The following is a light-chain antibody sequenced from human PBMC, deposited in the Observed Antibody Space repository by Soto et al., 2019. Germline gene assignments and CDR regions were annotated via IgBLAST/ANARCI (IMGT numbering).Light chain of an antibody. Sequence: EIVLTQSPGTLSLSPGERATLSCRASQSVSSKYLAWYQQKPGQAPRLVIYYTSTRATGIPARFSASGSGTEFTLTISSLQSEDCAVYYCQQYSHWLTTFGQGTKVDIK. CDR1: QSVSSKY. CDR3: QQYSHWLTT. J-gene: IGKJ2*01. CDR2: YTS. V-gene: IGKV3-15*01.